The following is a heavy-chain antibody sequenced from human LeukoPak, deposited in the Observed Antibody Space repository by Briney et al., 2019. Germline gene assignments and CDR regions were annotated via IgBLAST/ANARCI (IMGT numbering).Heavy chain of an antibody. Sequence: SETLSLTCTVSGGSISSYYWSWIRQPAGKGLEWIGRIYTSGSTNYNPSLKSRVTMSVDTSKNQFSLKPSSVTAADTAVYYCARGLNDFWSGYTLFDPWGQGTLVTVSS. CDR3: ARGLNDFWSGYTLFDP. V-gene: IGHV4-4*07. J-gene: IGHJ5*02. CDR1: GGSISSYY. D-gene: IGHD3-3*01. CDR2: IYTSGST.